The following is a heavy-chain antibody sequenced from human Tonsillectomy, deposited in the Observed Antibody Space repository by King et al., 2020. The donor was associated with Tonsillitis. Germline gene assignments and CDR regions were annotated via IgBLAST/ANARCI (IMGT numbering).Heavy chain of an antibody. CDR2: IYISGST. V-gene: IGHV4-61*02. D-gene: IGHD3-10*01. CDR1: GGSISSGSYY. J-gene: IGHJ4*02. CDR3: ARDRSGSGSYYSPFDY. Sequence: QLQESGPGLVEPSQTLSLTCTVSGGSISSGSYYWSWIRQPPGKGLGWIGRIYISGSTNYNPSLKSRVTMSVDTSKNQFSLKLRSVTAADTAVYYCARDRSGSGSYYSPFDYWGQGTLVTVSS.